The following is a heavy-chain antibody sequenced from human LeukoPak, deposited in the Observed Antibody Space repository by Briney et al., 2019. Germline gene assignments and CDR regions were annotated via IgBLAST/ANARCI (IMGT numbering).Heavy chain of an antibody. J-gene: IGHJ4*02. CDR3: TRGGRAYSPKE. V-gene: IGHV4-34*01. D-gene: IGHD5-18*01. CDR1: GGSLRLTY. CDR2: VNESGRT. Sequence: SETLSLTCAVSGGSLRLTYWSWVRQPPEKGLEWIGEVNESGRTNYNPSLKSRVTISVDTSKNQFSLNLTFVTAADTAVYFCTRGGRAYSPKEWGRGTLVTVSS.